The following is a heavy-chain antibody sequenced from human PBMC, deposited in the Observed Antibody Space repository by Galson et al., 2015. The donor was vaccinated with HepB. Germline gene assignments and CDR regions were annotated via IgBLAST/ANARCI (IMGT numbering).Heavy chain of an antibody. D-gene: IGHD5-12*01. CDR3: ARALYSASSTWVY. V-gene: IGHV3-74*03. CDR2: MNSDGGRT. Sequence: SLRLSCAASGFTFSNYWMDWVRQVPGRGLVWVSRMNSDGGRTEYADSVKGRFTISRDNAKNTLYLQMNSLRAEDTGIYYCARALYSASSTWVYWGQGTLVTVSS. CDR1: GFTFSNYW. J-gene: IGHJ4*02.